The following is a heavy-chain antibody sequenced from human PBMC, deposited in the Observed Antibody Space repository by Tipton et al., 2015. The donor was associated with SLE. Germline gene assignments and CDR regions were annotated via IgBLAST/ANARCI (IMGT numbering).Heavy chain of an antibody. D-gene: IGHD3-10*01. J-gene: IGHJ4*02. CDR3: ARYRGVFVATIDY. CDR2: ISHSGKT. Sequence: GEALSSSSYYWGWIRQPPGKGLEWIGSISHSGKTYSNVSLTSRVAMSAATSKNHFSMKRSSVTAADTAVYYCARYRGVFVATIDYWGQGTLVTVSS. V-gene: IGHV4-39*02. CDR1: GEALSSSSYY.